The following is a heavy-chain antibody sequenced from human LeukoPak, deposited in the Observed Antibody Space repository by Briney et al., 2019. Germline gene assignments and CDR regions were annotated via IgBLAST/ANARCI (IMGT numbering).Heavy chain of an antibody. D-gene: IGHD3-3*01. V-gene: IGHV1-69*05. J-gene: IGHJ4*02. CDR3: AREVMVFGVVTATVYFDY. CDR2: IIPIFGTA. Sequence: SVKVSCKASGGTFSSYAISWVRQAPGQGLEWMGRIIPIFGTANYAQKFQGRVTITTDESTSTAYMELSSLRSEDTAVYYCAREVMVFGVVTATVYFDYWGQGTLVTVSS. CDR1: GGTFSSYA.